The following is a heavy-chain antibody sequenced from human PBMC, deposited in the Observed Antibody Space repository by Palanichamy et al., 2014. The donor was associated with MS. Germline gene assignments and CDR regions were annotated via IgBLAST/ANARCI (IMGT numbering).Heavy chain of an antibody. V-gene: IGHV4-59*01. D-gene: IGHD3-16*01. Sequence: QVQLQESDPGLVKPSETLSLTCTVSGGSISSDYWSWIRQPPGKGLEWIGYIYNSGSTNYNSSLQSRVTMSLDTSKNQFSLKLSSVTAADTAAYYCARGGPSSKYFDYWGQGTLVTVSS. CDR2: IYNSGST. CDR3: ARGGPSSKYFDY. CDR1: GGSISSDY. J-gene: IGHJ4*02.